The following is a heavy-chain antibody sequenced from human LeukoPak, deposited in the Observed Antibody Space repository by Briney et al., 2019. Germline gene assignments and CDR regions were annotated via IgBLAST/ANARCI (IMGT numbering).Heavy chain of an antibody. CDR2: ISSDGGST. V-gene: IGHV3-64*01. Sequence: QSGGSLRLSCEASGFTFSTYAMHWVRQAPGKGPQYVSSISSDGGSTYYASSVKGRFTISRDNSKNTLYPQMGSVREEDMAVYYCARTEQWLATGGWYWFDPWGQGTLVTVSS. D-gene: IGHD6-19*01. CDR3: ARTEQWLATGGWYWFDP. J-gene: IGHJ5*02. CDR1: GFTFSTYA.